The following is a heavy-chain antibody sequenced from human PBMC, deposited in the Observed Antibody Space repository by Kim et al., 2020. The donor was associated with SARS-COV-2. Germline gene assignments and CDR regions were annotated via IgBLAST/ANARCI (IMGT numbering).Heavy chain of an antibody. CDR1: GGSFSGYY. CDR3: ARGVGSGPHKLDY. J-gene: IGHJ4*02. D-gene: IGHD3-10*01. Sequence: SETLSLTCAVYGGSFSGYYWSWIRQPPGKGLEWIGEINHSGSTNYNPSLKSRVTISVDTSKNQFSLKLSSVTAADTAVYYCARGVGSGPHKLDYWGQGTLVTVSS. CDR2: INHSGST. V-gene: IGHV4-34*01.